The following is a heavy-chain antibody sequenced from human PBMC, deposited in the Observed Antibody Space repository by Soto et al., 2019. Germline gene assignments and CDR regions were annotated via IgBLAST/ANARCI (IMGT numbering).Heavy chain of an antibody. V-gene: IGHV4-30-4*01. CDR1: GGSISSGDYY. Sequence: SETLSLTCTVSGGSISSGDYYWSWIRQPPGKGLEWIGYIYYSGSTYYNPSLKSRVTISVDTSKNQFSLKLSSVTAADTAVYYCARDRGVDYDFWSGYYTEVRYYYGMDVWGQGTTVTVSS. CDR2: IYYSGST. D-gene: IGHD3-3*01. CDR3: ARDRGVDYDFWSGYYTEVRYYYGMDV. J-gene: IGHJ6*02.